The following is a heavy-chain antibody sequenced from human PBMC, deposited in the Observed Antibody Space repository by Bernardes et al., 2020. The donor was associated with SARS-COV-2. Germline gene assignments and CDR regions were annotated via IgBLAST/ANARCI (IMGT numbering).Heavy chain of an antibody. Sequence: GGSLRLSCAASGFTFSSYDMHWVRQGIGKGLEWVSGIGSAGDPYYPGSMKGRFTISRDNARNLLYLQMSSLRAEDTAVYYCARIDEVTGRDYWGQGTLVTVSS. D-gene: IGHD6-19*01. J-gene: IGHJ4*02. V-gene: IGHV3-13*05. CDR2: IGSAGDP. CDR3: ARIDEVTGRDY. CDR1: GFTFSSYD.